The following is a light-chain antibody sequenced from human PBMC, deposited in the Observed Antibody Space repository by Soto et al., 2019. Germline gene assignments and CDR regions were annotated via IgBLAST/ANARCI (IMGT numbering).Light chain of an antibody. CDR1: QDITNY. CDR3: QQYDTLRVT. CDR2: DAS. J-gene: IGKJ3*01. V-gene: IGKV1-33*01. Sequence: DIQMTQSPSSLSASVGDRVTITCQASQDITNYLNWYQQKPGKAPSLLIHDASNLETGVPSRFSGSGSGTDFTFTISSLQPEDIATYYCQQYDTLRVTFGPGTKLEIK.